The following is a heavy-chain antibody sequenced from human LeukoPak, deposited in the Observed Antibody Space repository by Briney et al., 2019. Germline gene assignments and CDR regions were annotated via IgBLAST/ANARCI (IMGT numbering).Heavy chain of an antibody. CDR3: AKDRANWNSFFDY. D-gene: IGHD1-7*01. CDR2: ISGSGGST. J-gene: IGHJ4*02. Sequence: GGSLRLSCAASGFTFSSYAMSWVRQAPGKGLEWVSTISGSGGSTYYADSVKGRFTISRDNSKNTLYLQMNSLRAEDTAVYYCAKDRANWNSFFDYWGQGTLVTVSS. V-gene: IGHV3-23*01. CDR1: GFTFSSYA.